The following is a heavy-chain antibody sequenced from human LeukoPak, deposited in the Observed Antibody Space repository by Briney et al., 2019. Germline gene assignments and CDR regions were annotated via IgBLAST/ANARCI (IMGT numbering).Heavy chain of an antibody. CDR1: GYSISSGYY. D-gene: IGHD2-15*01. Sequence: SETLSLTCTVSGYSISSGYYWGWIRQPAGKGLEWIGRIYTSGSTNYNPSLKSRVTISVDTSKNQFSLKLSSVTAADTAVYYCARAGEGYCSGGSCYWFDPWGQGTLVTVSS. CDR2: IYTSGST. V-gene: IGHV4-61*02. J-gene: IGHJ5*02. CDR3: ARAGEGYCSGGSCYWFDP.